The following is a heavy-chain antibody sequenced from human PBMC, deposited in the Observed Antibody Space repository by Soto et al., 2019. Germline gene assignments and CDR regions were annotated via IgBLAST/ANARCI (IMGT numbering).Heavy chain of an antibody. CDR2: ISPICGTA. D-gene: IGHD2-15*01. CDR3: ARTGYCSGGSCYSGFDY. Sequence: QVQLVQSGAEVKKPGSSVKVSCKASGGTFSSYAISWVRQAPGQGLEWMGGISPICGTANYAQKFQGRVTITADESTSPAYMELSSLRSEDTAVYYCARTGYCSGGSCYSGFDYWGQGTLVTVSS. CDR1: GGTFSSYA. V-gene: IGHV1-69*01. J-gene: IGHJ4*02.